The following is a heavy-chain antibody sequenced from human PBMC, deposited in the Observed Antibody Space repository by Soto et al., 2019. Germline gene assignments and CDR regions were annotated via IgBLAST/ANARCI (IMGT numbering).Heavy chain of an antibody. CDR1: GFSLSDYW. V-gene: IGHV3-7*01. D-gene: IGHD6-19*01. J-gene: IGHJ4*02. CDR3: ARGRGWLHDY. Sequence: EVQLVESGGGLVQPGGSLRLSCAASGFSLSDYWMNWVRQAPVKGLEWVAIIKQDGSDRYYVDSVKGRFTISRDNAKNSLYLQMSSLRVEDTALYYCARGRGWLHDYWGQGTLVTVSS. CDR2: IKQDGSDR.